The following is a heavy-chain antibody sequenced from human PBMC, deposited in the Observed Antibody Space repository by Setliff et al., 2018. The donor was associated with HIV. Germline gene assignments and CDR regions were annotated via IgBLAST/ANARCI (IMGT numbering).Heavy chain of an antibody. CDR2: IYPGDSDA. CDR3: ARMGGRVDMTTATTFGYFQD. D-gene: IGHD4-17*01. Sequence: GESLTISCEGSGYSFTSYWIGWVRQMPGKGLEWMGIIYPGDSDARYSPSFQGQVTISADKSISTAYLQWTSLKASDTATYYCARMGGRVDMTTATTFGYFQDWGQGTLVTVSS. CDR1: GYSFTSYW. V-gene: IGHV5-51*01. J-gene: IGHJ1*01.